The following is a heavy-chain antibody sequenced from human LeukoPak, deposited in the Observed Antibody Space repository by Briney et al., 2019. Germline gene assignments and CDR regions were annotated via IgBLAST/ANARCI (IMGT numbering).Heavy chain of an antibody. J-gene: IGHJ4*02. CDR3: ARDGWRYSSGWGMYYFDY. V-gene: IGHV3-21*01. CDR1: GFTFSSYS. CDR2: ISSSSSYI. Sequence: GSLRLSCAASGFTFSSYSMNWVRQAPGKGLEWVSSISSSSSYIYYADSVKGRFTISRDNAKNSLYLQMNSLRAEDTAVYYCARDGWRYSSGWGMYYFDYWGQGTLVTVSS. D-gene: IGHD6-19*01.